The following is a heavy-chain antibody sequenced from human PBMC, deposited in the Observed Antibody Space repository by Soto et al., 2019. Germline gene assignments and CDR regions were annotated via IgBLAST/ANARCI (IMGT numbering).Heavy chain of an antibody. CDR3: ARRPLFCSGGSCYPVRDDY. CDR1: GGTFSSYA. CDR2: IIPIFGTA. Sequence: QVQLVQSGAEVKKPGSSVKVSCKASGGTFSSYAISWVRQAPGQGLEWMGGIIPIFGTANYAQKFQGRVTITAAESTSTAYMELSSLRSEDTAVYYCARRPLFCSGGSCYPVRDDYWGQGTLVTVS. D-gene: IGHD2-15*01. J-gene: IGHJ4*02. V-gene: IGHV1-69*01.